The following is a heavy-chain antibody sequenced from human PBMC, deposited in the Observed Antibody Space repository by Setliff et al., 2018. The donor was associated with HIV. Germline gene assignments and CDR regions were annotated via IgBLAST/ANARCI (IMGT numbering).Heavy chain of an antibody. J-gene: IGHJ4*02. CDR2: ISTYNDDT. Sequence: ASVKVSCKASGYTFINYHITWVRQAPGQGLEWMAWISTYNDDTNYAQKFQGRVTMTTDTSTSTAYMELRSLRSDDTAVYYCAREVSGSGYYFDYWGQGTLVTVSS. CDR1: GYTFINYH. V-gene: IGHV1-18*01. D-gene: IGHD6-19*01. CDR3: AREVSGSGYYFDY.